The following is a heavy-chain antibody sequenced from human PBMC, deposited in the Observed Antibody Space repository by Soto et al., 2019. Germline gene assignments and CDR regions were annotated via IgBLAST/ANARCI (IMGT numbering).Heavy chain of an antibody. V-gene: IGHV1-3*01. Sequence: ASVKVSCKASGYTFTSYGISWVRQAPGQRLEWMGWINAGNGNTKYSQKFQGRVTITRDTSASTAYMELSSLGSEDTAVYYCARDWGSGWFDYWGPGTLVTVSS. CDR2: INAGNGNT. CDR1: GYTFTSYG. D-gene: IGHD6-19*01. J-gene: IGHJ4*02. CDR3: ARDWGSGWFDY.